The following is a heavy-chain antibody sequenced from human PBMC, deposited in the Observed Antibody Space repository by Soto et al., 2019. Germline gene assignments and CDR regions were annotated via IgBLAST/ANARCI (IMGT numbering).Heavy chain of an antibody. Sequence: XASLKVSRKGCGYSFTNYCISLVLQMPGKGLEWMGRIEPSDSDTKYSPSFQGHVTISADKSITTAYLQWSSLKASDTAIYYCARQYCSNTSCSPACDYWGQGTLVTVSS. V-gene: IGHV5-10-1*01. CDR2: IEPSDSDT. J-gene: IGHJ4*02. CDR3: ARQYCSNTSCSPACDY. CDR1: GYSFTNYC. D-gene: IGHD2-2*01.